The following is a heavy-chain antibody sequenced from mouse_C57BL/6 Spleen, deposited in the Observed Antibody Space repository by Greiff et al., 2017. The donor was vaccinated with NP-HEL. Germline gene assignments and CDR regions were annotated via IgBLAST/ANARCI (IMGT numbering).Heavy chain of an antibody. CDR2: ISDGGSYT. CDR3: ARGGYDTGYFDV. V-gene: IGHV5-4*03. J-gene: IGHJ1*03. CDR1: GFTFSSYA. Sequence: EVKLMESGGGLVKPGGSLKLSCAASGFTFSSYAMSWVRQTPEKRLEWVATISDGGSYTYYPDTVKGRFTISRDNAKNNLYLQMSHLKSEDTAMYYCARGGYDTGYFDVWGTGTTVTVSS. D-gene: IGHD2-3*01.